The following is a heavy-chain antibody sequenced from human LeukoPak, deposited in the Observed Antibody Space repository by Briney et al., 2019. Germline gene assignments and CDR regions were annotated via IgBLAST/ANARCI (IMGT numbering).Heavy chain of an antibody. CDR2: IIPILGIA. CDR1: GGTFSSYT. D-gene: IGHD4-17*01. V-gene: IGHV1-69*04. CDR3: ARDSSDYGDPQYAFDI. Sequence: GASVKDSCKASGGTFSSYTISGVRQAPGQGLEWMGRIIPILGIANYAQKFQGRVTITADKSTSTAYMELSSLRSEDTAVYYCARDSSDYGDPQYAFDIWGQGTMVTVSS. J-gene: IGHJ3*02.